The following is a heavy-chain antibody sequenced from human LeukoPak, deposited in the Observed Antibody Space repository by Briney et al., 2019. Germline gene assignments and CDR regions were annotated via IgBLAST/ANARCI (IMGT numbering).Heavy chain of an antibody. CDR1: GFTFSSYS. J-gene: IGHJ6*03. Sequence: GGSLRLSCAASGFTFSSYSMNWVRQAPGKGLEWVSSISTSSSYIYYADSVKGRFTISRDNAKNSLFLQMNSLRAEDTAVYYCARVRRDDSSGYYYYYYYMDVWGKGTTVTVSS. D-gene: IGHD3-22*01. CDR3: ARVRRDDSSGYYYYYYYMDV. V-gene: IGHV3-21*06. CDR2: ISTSSSYI.